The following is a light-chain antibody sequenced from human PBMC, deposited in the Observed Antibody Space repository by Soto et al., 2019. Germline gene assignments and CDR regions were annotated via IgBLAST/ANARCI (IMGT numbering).Light chain of an antibody. J-gene: IGKJ1*01. V-gene: IGKV3-15*01. CDR2: GAS. Sequence: EILMTQSPATLSVSPGERATLSCRASQSVSSNLAWYQQKPGQAPRLLIYGASTRATGIPARFSGSGSGTMCALPVNSLQSEDFGVYYCHHDKNWPLTFGERSQVDIK. CDR3: HHDKNWPLT. CDR1: QSVSSN.